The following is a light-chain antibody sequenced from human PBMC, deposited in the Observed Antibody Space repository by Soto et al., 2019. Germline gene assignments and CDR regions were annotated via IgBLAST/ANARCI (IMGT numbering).Light chain of an antibody. CDR3: QQYNSFSTT. CDR2: KAS. V-gene: IGKV1-5*03. J-gene: IGKJ5*01. Sequence: DIQMTQSPSTLSASVGDRVTITCRASQRISSWLAWYQQKPGKAPKLLIYKASSLESGVPSRFSGSVSRTEFTLTISSLQPDDFATYYCQQYNSFSTTFGQGTRLEIK. CDR1: QRISSW.